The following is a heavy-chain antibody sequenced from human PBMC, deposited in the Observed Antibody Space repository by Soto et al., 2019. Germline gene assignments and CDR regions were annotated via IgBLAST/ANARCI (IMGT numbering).Heavy chain of an antibody. CDR2: IIPILGIA. CDR3: ASRLGTTDYYYYMDV. V-gene: IGHV1-69*02. CDR1: GGTFSSYT. Sequence: ASVKVSCKASGGTFSSYTISWVRQAPGQGLEWMGRIIPILGIANYAQKFQGRVTITADKSTSTAYMELSSLRSEDTAVYYCASRLGTTDYYYYMDVWGKGTTVTVSS. D-gene: IGHD4-17*01. J-gene: IGHJ6*03.